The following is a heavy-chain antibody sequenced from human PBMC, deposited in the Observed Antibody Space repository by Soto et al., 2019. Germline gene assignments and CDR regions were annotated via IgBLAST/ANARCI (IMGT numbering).Heavy chain of an antibody. D-gene: IGHD3-3*01. V-gene: IGHV4-30-4*01. Sequence: SETLSLTCTVSGGSISSGDYYWSWIRQPPGKGLEWIGYIYYSGSTYYNPSLKSRVTISVDTSKNQFSLKLSSVTAADTAVYYCARIYDSFSDYYYMGVWGKGTTVTVSS. CDR1: GGSISSGDYY. CDR2: IYYSGST. J-gene: IGHJ6*03. CDR3: ARIYDSFSDYYYMGV.